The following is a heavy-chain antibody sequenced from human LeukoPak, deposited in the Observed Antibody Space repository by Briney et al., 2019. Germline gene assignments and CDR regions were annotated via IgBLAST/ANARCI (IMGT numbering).Heavy chain of an antibody. D-gene: IGHD3-10*01. CDR2: ISDGGGYT. CDR1: GFTFSSYA. V-gene: IGHV3-23*01. CDR3: AKRPRGNYLDPFDY. Sequence: GGSLRLSCAASGFTFSSYAVSWVRQAPGKGLEWVSVISDGGGYTYYAGSVKGRFTISRDNSKNRLYLQMNSLRAEDTAVYYCAKRPRGNYLDPFDYWGQGTLVTVSS. J-gene: IGHJ4*02.